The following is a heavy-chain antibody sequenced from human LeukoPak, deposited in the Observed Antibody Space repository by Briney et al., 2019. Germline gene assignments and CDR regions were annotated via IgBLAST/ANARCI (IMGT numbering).Heavy chain of an antibody. CDR2: FDPEDGET. CDR1: GYTLTELS. CDR3: ATVSRGTTGNYYYGMDA. Sequence: ASVKVSSKVSGYTLTELSMHWVRQAPGKGLEWMGGFDPEDGETIYAQKFQGRVTMTEDTSTDTAYMELSSLRSEDTAVYYCATVSRGTTGNYYYGMDAWGQGTTVTVSS. V-gene: IGHV1-24*01. J-gene: IGHJ6*02. D-gene: IGHD1-1*01.